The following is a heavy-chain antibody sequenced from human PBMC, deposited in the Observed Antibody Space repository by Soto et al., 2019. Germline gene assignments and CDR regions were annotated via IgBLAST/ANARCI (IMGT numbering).Heavy chain of an antibody. D-gene: IGHD3-10*01. CDR2: IDPSDSYT. V-gene: IGHV5-10-1*01. Sequence: WISWVRQMPGKGLEWMGRIDPSDSYTNYSPSFQGHVTISADKSISTAYLQWSSLKASDTAMYYCARHFSNYYGAMDVWGQGTTVTVSS. CDR3: ARHFSNYYGAMDV. J-gene: IGHJ6*02. CDR1: W.